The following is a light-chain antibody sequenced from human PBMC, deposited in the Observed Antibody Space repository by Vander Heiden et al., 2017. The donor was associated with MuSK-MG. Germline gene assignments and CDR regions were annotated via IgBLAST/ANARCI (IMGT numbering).Light chain of an antibody. CDR1: QSISDN. CDR2: RAS. J-gene: IGKJ1*01. Sequence: IVMTQSPATLSLSPGETATLACRDSQSISDNLAWYQQRPGQAPRLLIFRASSRAAGTPARFSGRGSGTDFTLTISSMQSEDFAIYYCQQYNTWPPRGTFGQGTKVDIK. CDR3: QQYNTWPPRGT. V-gene: IGKV3-15*01.